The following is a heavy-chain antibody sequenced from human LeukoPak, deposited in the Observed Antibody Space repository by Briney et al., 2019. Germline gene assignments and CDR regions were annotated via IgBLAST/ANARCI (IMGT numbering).Heavy chain of an antibody. CDR1: GGSISSSSYH. CDR2: IYYSGST. Sequence: SETLSLTCTVSGGSISSSSYHWGWIRQPPGKGLEWIGSIYYSGSTYYNPSLKSRATIPVDKSKNQFSLKLSSVTAADTAVYYCARLLSERVGALRDGGVYWGQGTLVTVSS. CDR3: ARLLSERVGALRDGGVY. V-gene: IGHV4-39*01. D-gene: IGHD1-26*01. J-gene: IGHJ4*02.